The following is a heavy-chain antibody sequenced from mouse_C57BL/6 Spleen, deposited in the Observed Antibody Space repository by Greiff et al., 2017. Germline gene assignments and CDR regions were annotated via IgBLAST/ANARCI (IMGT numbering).Heavy chain of an antibody. J-gene: IGHJ4*01. Sequence: VQLQQPGAELVKPGASVKLSCKASGYTFTSYWMQWVNQRPGQGLEWIGEIDPSDSYTNYNQKFKGKATLTVDTSSTTAYMQLSSLTSEDSAVYYCATYYDGLYWGQGTSVTVSS. CDR2: IDPSDSYT. V-gene: IGHV1-50*01. CDR3: ATYYDGLY. CDR1: GYTFTSYW. D-gene: IGHD2-10*01.